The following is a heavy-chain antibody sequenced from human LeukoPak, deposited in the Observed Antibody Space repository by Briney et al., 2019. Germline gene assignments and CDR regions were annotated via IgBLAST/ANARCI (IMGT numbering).Heavy chain of an antibody. CDR3: ARDIHDSSGYYYDY. D-gene: IGHD3-22*01. CDR2: VSASGDKT. Sequence: GGSLRLSCVASGFSFSVYNMSWVRQAPGKGLEWISAVSASGDKTYYSDSVKGRFTVSRDNSKDTLYLHMNSLRAEDTALYYCARDIHDSSGYYYDYWGQGTLVTVSS. CDR1: GFSFSVYN. V-gene: IGHV3-23*01. J-gene: IGHJ4*02.